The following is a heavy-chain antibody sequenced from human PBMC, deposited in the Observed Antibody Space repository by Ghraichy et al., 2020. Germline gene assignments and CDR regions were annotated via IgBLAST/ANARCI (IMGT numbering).Heavy chain of an antibody. CDR3: AKRAAGGTGYFDF. CDR1: GFTFSSGA. J-gene: IGHJ4*02. V-gene: IGHV3-23*01. D-gene: IGHD6-13*01. CDR2: ISGSGGST. Sequence: AGSLRLSCAASGFTFSSGAMSWVRQAPGKGLEWVSGISGSGGSTYYADSVKGRFTISRDNSKNTLYLQMNNLRAEDTALYYCAKRAAGGTGYFDFWGQGTLVTVSS.